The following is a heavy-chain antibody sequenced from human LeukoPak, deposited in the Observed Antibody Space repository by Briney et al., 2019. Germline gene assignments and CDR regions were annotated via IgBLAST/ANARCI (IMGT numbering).Heavy chain of an antibody. CDR1: GFTFRLFA. CDR2: ISGSGGAT. CDR3: AKDGYNYDSSGHFDY. J-gene: IGHJ4*02. D-gene: IGHD3-22*01. Sequence: HTGGSLRLSCAAFGFTFRLFAMHWVRQAPGKGLEWVSAISGSGGATYHADADSVKGRFTISRDNSKNALYLEINNLRAEDTAVYYCAKDGYNYDSSGHFDYWGQGTLVTVSS. V-gene: IGHV3-23*01.